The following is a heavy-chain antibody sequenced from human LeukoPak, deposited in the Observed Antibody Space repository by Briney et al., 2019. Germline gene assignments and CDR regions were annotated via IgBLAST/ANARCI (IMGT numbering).Heavy chain of an antibody. CDR3: ARDSLVGSTTPVFDY. J-gene: IGHJ4*02. CDR1: RFTFSTYS. Sequence: PGGSLRLSCAASRFTFSTYSMNWVRKAPGKGLEWVSSIVSTSTYIYYADSVKGRFTISRENAKNSLYLQMDSLRAEDTAVYYCARDSLVGSTTPVFDYWGQGTLVTVSS. V-gene: IGHV3-21*04. CDR2: IVSTSTYI. D-gene: IGHD1-26*01.